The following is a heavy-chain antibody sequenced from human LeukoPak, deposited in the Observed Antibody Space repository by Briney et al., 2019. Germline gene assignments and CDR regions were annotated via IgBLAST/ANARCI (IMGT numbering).Heavy chain of an antibody. J-gene: IGHJ5*02. CDR1: GFTFSSYA. Sequence: GGSLRLSCAASGFTFSSYAMSWVRQAPGKGLEWVSAISGSGDNAYYADSVKGRFTISRDNSKNTLYLQMNNLRAEDTAVYYCATSPTFDPWGQGTLVTVSS. CDR3: ATSPTFDP. CDR2: ISGSGDNA. V-gene: IGHV3-23*01.